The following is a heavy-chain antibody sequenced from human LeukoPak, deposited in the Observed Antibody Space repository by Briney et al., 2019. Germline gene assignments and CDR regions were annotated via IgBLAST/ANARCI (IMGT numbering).Heavy chain of an antibody. Sequence: GGSLRLSCAASGFTFSSYAMSWVRQAPGKGLEWVSAISGSSGSTYYADSVKGRFTISGDNSKNTLYLQMNSLRAEDTAVYYCAKDGIDRYGAFDYWGQGTLVTVSS. CDR2: ISGSSGST. CDR1: GFTFSSYA. J-gene: IGHJ4*02. V-gene: IGHV3-23*01. D-gene: IGHD4-17*01. CDR3: AKDGIDRYGAFDY.